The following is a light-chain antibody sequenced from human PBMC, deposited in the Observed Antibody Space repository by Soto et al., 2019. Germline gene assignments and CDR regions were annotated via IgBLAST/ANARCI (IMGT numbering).Light chain of an antibody. CDR2: AAS. CDR3: QQYYHWPRT. CDR1: QSVGSN. V-gene: IGKV3-15*01. Sequence: EVVLTQSPATLSVSPAERVTLSCRASQSVGSNLAWFQQKPGQAPRLLMYAASTRPTSIAARFSGSGSGTDFILTITSLQSEDSGVFYCQQYYHWPRTFGQGTKVDI. J-gene: IGKJ1*01.